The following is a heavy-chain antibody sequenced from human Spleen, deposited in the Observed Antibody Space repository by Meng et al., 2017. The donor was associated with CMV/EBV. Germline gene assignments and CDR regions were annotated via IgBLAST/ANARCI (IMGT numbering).Heavy chain of an antibody. D-gene: IGHD6-6*01. CDR1: GIIFSSYT. CDR3: AGNQYSSSPASDY. J-gene: IGHJ4*02. CDR2: ISSSSSYI. V-gene: IGHV3-21*01. Sequence: GESLKISCEVSGIIFSSYTMNWVRQAPGRGLEWVSSISSSSSYIYYADSVKGRFTVSRDNARDSLFLQMNGLSAEDTAVYYCAGNQYSSSPASDYWGQGTLVTVSS.